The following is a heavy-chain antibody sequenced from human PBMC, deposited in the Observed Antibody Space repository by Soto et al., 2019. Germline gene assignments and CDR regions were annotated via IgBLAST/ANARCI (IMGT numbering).Heavy chain of an antibody. V-gene: IGHV1-18*04. CDR1: GYTFTSYG. Sequence: QVPLVQSGAEVKKPGASVKVSCKASGYTFTSYGISWVRQAPGQGLEWMGWISAYNGKTNYAQKLQGRVTMTTDTSTSTAYMELRSLRSDDTAVYYCVADCSSTCCYYYGMDVWGQGTTVTVSS. CDR2: ISAYNGKT. CDR3: VADCSSTCCYYYGMDV. D-gene: IGHD2-2*01. J-gene: IGHJ6*02.